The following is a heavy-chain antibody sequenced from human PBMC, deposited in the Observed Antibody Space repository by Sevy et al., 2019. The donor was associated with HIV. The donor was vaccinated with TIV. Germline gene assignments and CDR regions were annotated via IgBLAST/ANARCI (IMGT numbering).Heavy chain of an antibody. CDR2: IWYDGSNQ. V-gene: IGHV3-30*02. Sequence: GGSLRLSCAASGFTFSSYGMHWVRQAPGKGLEWVAFIWYDGSNQYYADSVKGRFTISRDNSKNTLYLQMNSLRAEDTAVYYCAKDLAITSRGFDYWGQGTLVTVSS. D-gene: IGHD3-10*01. CDR3: AKDLAITSRGFDY. J-gene: IGHJ4*02. CDR1: GFTFSSYG.